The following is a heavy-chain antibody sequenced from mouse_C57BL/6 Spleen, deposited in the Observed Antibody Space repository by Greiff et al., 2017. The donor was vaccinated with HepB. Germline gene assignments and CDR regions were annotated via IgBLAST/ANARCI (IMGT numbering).Heavy chain of an antibody. Sequence: VQLQQSGPELVKPGASVKIPCKASGYTFTDYNMDWVKQSHGKSLEWIGDINPNNGGTIYNQKFKGKATLTVDKSSSTAYMELRSLTSEDTAVYYCARRDYSKGRAMDYWGQGTSVTVSS. CDR2: INPNNGGT. CDR1: GYTFTDYN. J-gene: IGHJ4*01. D-gene: IGHD2-5*01. CDR3: ARRDYSKGRAMDY. V-gene: IGHV1-18*01.